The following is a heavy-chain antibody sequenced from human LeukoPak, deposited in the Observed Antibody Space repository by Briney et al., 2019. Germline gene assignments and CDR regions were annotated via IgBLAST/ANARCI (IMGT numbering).Heavy chain of an antibody. CDR2: INPKSGGT. CDR1: GYTFTGYY. CDR3: ARDGRDSGMDV. D-gene: IGHD3/OR15-3a*01. Sequence: ASVKVSCEASGYTFTGYYMHWVRQAPGQGLEWMGWINPKSGGTNYAQKFQGRVTMTRDTSISTAYMELSRLRSDDTAVYYCARDGRDSGMDVWGQGTTVTVSS. J-gene: IGHJ6*02. V-gene: IGHV1-2*02.